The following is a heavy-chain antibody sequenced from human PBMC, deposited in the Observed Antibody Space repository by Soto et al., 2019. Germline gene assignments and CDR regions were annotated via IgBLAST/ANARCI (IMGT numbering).Heavy chain of an antibody. Sequence: GESLKISCKASGYNFANKFIGWVRQIPGKGLEWVGVIYPADSDTRYSPSFQGQVTISADKSISTAYLQWSSLKASDTATYYCARHSSPSSGYYYYFDYWGQGTQVTVSS. V-gene: IGHV5-51*01. CDR2: IYPADSDT. CDR1: GYNFANKF. J-gene: IGHJ4*02. D-gene: IGHD3-22*01. CDR3: ARHSSPSSGYYYYFDY.